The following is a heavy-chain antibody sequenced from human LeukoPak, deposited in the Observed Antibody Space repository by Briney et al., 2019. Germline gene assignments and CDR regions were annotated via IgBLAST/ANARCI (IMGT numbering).Heavy chain of an antibody. CDR3: ALMAAAASGVTEYYYYVMDD. J-gene: IGHJ6*02. CDR2: INHSGST. Sequence: PSETLSLTCAVYGGSFSGYYWSWIRQPPGKGLEWIGEINHSGSTNYNPSLKSRVTISVDTSKNQFSLKLSTVTAADTAVYYCALMAAAASGVTEYYYYVMDDWGQGTTVTVSS. D-gene: IGHD6-13*01. V-gene: IGHV4-34*01. CDR1: GGSFSGYY.